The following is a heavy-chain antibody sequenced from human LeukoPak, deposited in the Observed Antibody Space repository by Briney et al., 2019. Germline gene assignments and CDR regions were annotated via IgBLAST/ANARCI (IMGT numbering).Heavy chain of an antibody. V-gene: IGHV3-7*01. Sequence: GGSLRLSCGASGFTFSDYYMSWIRQAPGKGLEWVANIKQDGSEKYYVDSVKGRFTISRDNAKNSLYLQMNSLRAEDTAVYYCASGRLDYWGQGTLVTVSS. CDR1: GFTFSDYY. CDR2: IKQDGSEK. CDR3: ASGRLDY. D-gene: IGHD2-15*01. J-gene: IGHJ4*02.